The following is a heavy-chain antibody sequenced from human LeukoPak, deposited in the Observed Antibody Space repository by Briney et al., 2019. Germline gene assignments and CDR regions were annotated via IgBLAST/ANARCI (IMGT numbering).Heavy chain of an antibody. J-gene: IGHJ4*02. CDR1: GYTFTSYY. CDR2: INPSGGST. V-gene: IGHV1-46*01. D-gene: IGHD3-10*01. CDR3: ARVKGGGSGSYPFDY. Sequence: ASVKVSCKASGYTFTSYYMHWGRQAPGQGLEGMGIINPSGGSTSYAQKFQGRVTMTRDMSTSTVYMELSSLRSEDTAVYYCARVKGGGSGSYPFDYWGQGTLVTVSS.